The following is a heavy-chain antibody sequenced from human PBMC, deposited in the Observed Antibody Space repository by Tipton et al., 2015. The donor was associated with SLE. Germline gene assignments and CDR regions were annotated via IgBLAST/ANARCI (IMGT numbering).Heavy chain of an antibody. V-gene: IGHV3-23*01. J-gene: IGHJ4*02. CDR3: ARYMVVVATRYYFDY. Sequence: SLRLSCAASGFTFSSYAMNWVRQAPGKGLEWVSAVSGSSGRTYHADSVKGRFTISRDNSKNTLYLQMNSLRAEDTAVYYCARYMVVVATRYYFDYWGQGTLVTVSS. CDR2: VSGSSGRT. CDR1: GFTFSSYA. D-gene: IGHD2-15*01.